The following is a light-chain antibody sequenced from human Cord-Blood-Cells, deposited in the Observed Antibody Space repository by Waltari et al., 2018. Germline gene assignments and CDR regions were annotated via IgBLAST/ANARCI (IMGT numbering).Light chain of an antibody. Sequence: EIVLTQSPDTLSLSPGARATLSCGASQIVSSSYLAWYQQKPGLAPRLLIYDASSRATGIPDRFSGSGSGTDFTLTISRLEPEDFAVYYCQQYGSSPLTFGGGTKVEIK. V-gene: IGKV3D-20*01. CDR1: QIVSSSY. J-gene: IGKJ4*01. CDR3: QQYGSSPLT. CDR2: DAS.